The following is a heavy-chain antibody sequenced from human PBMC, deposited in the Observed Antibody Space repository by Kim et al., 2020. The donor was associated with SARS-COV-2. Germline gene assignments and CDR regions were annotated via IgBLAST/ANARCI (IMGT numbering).Heavy chain of an antibody. J-gene: IGHJ1*01. CDR2: ITENGRTI. V-gene: IGHV3-48*03. Sequence: GGSLRLSCAASGFTFSRHEMNWVRQAPGKRLEWVSYITENGRTIYYADSVKGRFTISRDNAKSSLYLQMNSLRAEDTAVYYCARRKSVDSYWGPGTLGT. CDR1: GFTFSRHE. CDR3: ARRKSVDSY. D-gene: IGHD5-12*01.